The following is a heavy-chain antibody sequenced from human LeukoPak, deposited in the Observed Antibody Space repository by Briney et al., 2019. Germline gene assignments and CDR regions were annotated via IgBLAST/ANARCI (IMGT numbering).Heavy chain of an antibody. D-gene: IGHD6-19*01. J-gene: IGHJ4*02. CDR3: AKDTASTPYSSGWVDY. Sequence: GGSLRLSCAASGFTFSNAYMNWVRQALGKGLEWVSAISGSGGSTYHEESVKGRFIISRDNSKNTLYLQMNSLRAEDTAVYYCAKDTASTPYSSGWVDYWGQGTLVTVSS. CDR2: ISGSGGST. CDR1: GFTFSNAY. V-gene: IGHV3-23*01.